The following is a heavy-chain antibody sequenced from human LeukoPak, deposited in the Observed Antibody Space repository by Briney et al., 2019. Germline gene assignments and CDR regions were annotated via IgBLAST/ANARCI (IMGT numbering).Heavy chain of an antibody. D-gene: IGHD5-18*01. CDR2: LNPDGSTT. Sequence: PGGSLRLSCEASGFTFSSFWMHWVRQAPGEGPVWVSRLNPDGSTTAYADSVKGRFTISRDNAKNTLYLQMNSLRAEDTARYYCVKDKGAYRGRSYGLKDVFDIWGQGTMVSVSS. CDR1: GFTFSSFW. V-gene: IGHV3-74*01. J-gene: IGHJ3*02. CDR3: VKDKGAYRGRSYGLKDVFDI.